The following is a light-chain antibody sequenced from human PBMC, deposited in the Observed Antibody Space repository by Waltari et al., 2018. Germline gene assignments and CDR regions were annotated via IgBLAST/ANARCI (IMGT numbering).Light chain of an antibody. CDR3: AAWDDNLPGPV. J-gene: IGLJ3*02. CDR1: TPNIHGNT. V-gene: IGLV1-44*01. Sequence: QSVLTQPPSASGAPGRRVTIPCSGSTPNIHGNTVTWYQQFPGPAPKLLIYINNLRSSGVPDRFSASKSGTSASLAISGLQSEDEADYYCAAWDDNLPGPVFGGGTKLTVL. CDR2: INN.